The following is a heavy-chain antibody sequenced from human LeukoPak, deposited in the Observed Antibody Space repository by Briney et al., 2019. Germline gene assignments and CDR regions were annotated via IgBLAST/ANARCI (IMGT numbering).Heavy chain of an antibody. D-gene: IGHD1-26*01. Sequence: GGSLRLSCAASGFTFSSYAMSWVRQAPGKGLEWVSAISGSGGSTYYADSVKGRSTISRDNSKNTLYLQMNSLRAEDTAVYYCARGGEGATPLDVWGQGTTVTVSS. V-gene: IGHV3-23*01. CDR1: GFTFSSYA. CDR2: ISGSGGST. J-gene: IGHJ6*02. CDR3: ARGGEGATPLDV.